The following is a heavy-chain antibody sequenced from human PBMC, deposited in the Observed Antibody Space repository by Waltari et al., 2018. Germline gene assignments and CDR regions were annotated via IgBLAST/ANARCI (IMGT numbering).Heavy chain of an antibody. Sequence: QITLTESGPTLVKPTQTLTLTCTFSGSSLTHRPAVVSWTRHPPGKALESLALIYWDDEKRYTPSLRNRLTITKDTSKNQVVLTMTNMDPVDTATYYCAHRRDDGGDWDAGHFDYWGQGTLVTVSS. CDR1: GSSLTHRPAV. CDR2: IYWDDEK. J-gene: IGHJ4*02. D-gene: IGHD2-21*02. V-gene: IGHV2-5*02. CDR3: AHRRDDGGDWDAGHFDY.